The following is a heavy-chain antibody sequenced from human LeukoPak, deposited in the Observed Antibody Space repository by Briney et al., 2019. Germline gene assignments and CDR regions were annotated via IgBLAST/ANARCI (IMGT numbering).Heavy chain of an antibody. CDR2: IIPIFGTA. Sequence: ASVKVSCKASGGTFSSYAISWVRQAPGQGLEWMGGIIPIFGTANYAQKFQGRVTITADESTSTAYMELSSLRSEDTAVYYCARGDGCSSTSCYHTLDYWGQGTLVTVSS. J-gene: IGHJ4*02. D-gene: IGHD2-2*01. V-gene: IGHV1-69*13. CDR3: ARGDGCSSTSCYHTLDY. CDR1: GGTFSSYA.